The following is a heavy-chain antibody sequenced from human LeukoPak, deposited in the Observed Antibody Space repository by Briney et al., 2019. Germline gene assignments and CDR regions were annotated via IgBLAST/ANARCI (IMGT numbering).Heavy chain of an antibody. CDR2: ISGTGTLT. CDR1: GFTFSSYA. Sequence: GGSLRLSCAASGFTFSSYAMSWVRQAPGKGLEWVSAISGTGTLTYYADSVKGRFTISRDNSKNTLYLQMNSLRAEDTAVYSCAKHRVVGQWYFDLWGRGTLITVSS. J-gene: IGHJ2*01. V-gene: IGHV3-23*01. CDR3: AKHRVVGQWYFDL. D-gene: IGHD2-15*01.